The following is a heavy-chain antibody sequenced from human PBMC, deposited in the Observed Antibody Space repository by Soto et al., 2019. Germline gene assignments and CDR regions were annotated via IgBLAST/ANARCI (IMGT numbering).Heavy chain of an antibody. CDR1: GFTFNTYG. D-gene: IGHD2-2*02. V-gene: IGHV3-30*18. CDR3: ANSPNFYCSSPNCYKYYFDY. Sequence: QDHLVESGGGVVQPGTSLRLSCAASGFTFNTYGMHWVRQAPGKGLEWVAVISYDGSDKFYADSVKGRFTISRDNSKNTLYLQMSSLRPEDTASYYCANSPNFYCSSPNCYKYYFDYWGQGTLVTVSS. CDR2: ISYDGSDK. J-gene: IGHJ4*02.